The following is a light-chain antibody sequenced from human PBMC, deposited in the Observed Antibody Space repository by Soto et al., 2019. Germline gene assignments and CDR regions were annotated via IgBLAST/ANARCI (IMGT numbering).Light chain of an antibody. CDR2: YNN. CDR1: NSNIGRGT. J-gene: IGLJ2*01. V-gene: IGLV1-44*01. CDR3: ATWDDSLNGVV. Sequence: QAVVTQPPSASGTPGQRVTISCSGSNSNIGRGTVNWYQQLPGTAPKLLIFYNNLRPSGVPDRFSGSKSGTSASLAISGLQSEDEAEYYCATWDDSLNGVVFGGGTKLTVL.